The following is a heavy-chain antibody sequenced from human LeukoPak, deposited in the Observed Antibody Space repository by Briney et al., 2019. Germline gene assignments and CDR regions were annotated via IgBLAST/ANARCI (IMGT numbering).Heavy chain of an antibody. J-gene: IGHJ4*02. CDR1: VYTSIVHY. Sequence: ASVKVSFKASVYTSIVHYIHWVRQAPGQGLEWMGWINPSSGGANYAQKSQGRVTMTRGTSTSTAFMELSSLRSDDTAVYYCARAFNGYYFDFWGQGTQVTVSS. CDR3: ARAFNGYYFDF. V-gene: IGHV1-2*02. CDR2: INPSSGGA.